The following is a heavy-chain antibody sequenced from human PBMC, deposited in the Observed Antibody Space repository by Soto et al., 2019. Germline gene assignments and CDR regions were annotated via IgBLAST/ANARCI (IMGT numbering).Heavy chain of an antibody. D-gene: IGHD6-13*01. Sequence: QVTVKESGPVLVKPTETLTLTCTVSGFSLSNAGLGVSWIRQPPGKALEWLAHIFSNDEKSYSTSLKSRLTTSKDTSKSQVVRTMTNMDPVDPATYYCASTYSSSWYWFDPWGQGTLVTVSS. CDR3: ASTYSSSWYWFDP. J-gene: IGHJ5*02. V-gene: IGHV2-26*04. CDR2: IFSNDEK. CDR1: GFSLSNAGLG.